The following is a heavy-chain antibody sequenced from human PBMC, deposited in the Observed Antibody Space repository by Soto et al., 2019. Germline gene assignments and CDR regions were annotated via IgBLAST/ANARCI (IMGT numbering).Heavy chain of an antibody. CDR3: ARSFGWYAIDQ. V-gene: IGHV4-4*02. CDR1: SASIISEQR. J-gene: IGHJ4*02. D-gene: IGHD6-19*01. CDR2: IHHSGST. Sequence: QMQLQESGPGLVKPSETLSLTCAVSSASIISEQRWSWVRQPPGKGLEWIGEIHHSGSTNNNPSLRSRVTMSVDKSKNPCSLNLNSVTAADTAVYYCARSFGWYAIDQWGQGTLVIVSS.